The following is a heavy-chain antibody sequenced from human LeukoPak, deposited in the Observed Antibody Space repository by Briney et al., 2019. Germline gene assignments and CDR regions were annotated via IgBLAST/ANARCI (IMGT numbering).Heavy chain of an antibody. D-gene: IGHD6-19*01. CDR1: GFTFDDYV. Sequence: PGRSLRLSCAASGFTFDDYVIHWVRQAPGKGLEWVSGISWKSGSIGYADSVKGRFTISRDNAKNSLYLQMNSLRAEDTALHYCAKGIAVAGSYYYGMDVWGQGTTVTVSS. CDR3: AKGIAVAGSYYYGMDV. V-gene: IGHV3-9*01. J-gene: IGHJ6*02. CDR2: ISWKSGSI.